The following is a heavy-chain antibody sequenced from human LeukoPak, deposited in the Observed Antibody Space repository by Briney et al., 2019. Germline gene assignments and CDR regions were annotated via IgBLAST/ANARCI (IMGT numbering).Heavy chain of an antibody. CDR2: INPSGGST. CDR1: GCTFTSYY. D-gene: IGHD3-9*01. Sequence: ASVKVSCKASGCTFTSYYMHWVRQAPGQGLEWMGIINPSGGSTSYAQKFQGRATMTRDTSTSTVYMELSSLRSEDTAVYYCARGAYDILTGPNDAFDIWGQGTMVTVSS. CDR3: ARGAYDILTGPNDAFDI. J-gene: IGHJ3*02. V-gene: IGHV1-46*01.